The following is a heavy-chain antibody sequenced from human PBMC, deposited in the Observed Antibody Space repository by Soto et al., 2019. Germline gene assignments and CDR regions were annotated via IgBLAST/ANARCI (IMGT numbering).Heavy chain of an antibody. CDR3: AREEVGDTAMVINGMDV. CDR2: IYYSGST. D-gene: IGHD5-18*01. J-gene: IGHJ6*02. CDR1: GGSISSGGYY. V-gene: IGHV4-31*03. Sequence: SETLSLTCTVSGGSISSGGYYWSWIRQHPGKGLEWIGYIYYSGSTYYNPSLKSRVTISVDTSKNQFSLKLSSVTAADTAVHYCAREEVGDTAMVINGMDVWGQGTTVTVSS.